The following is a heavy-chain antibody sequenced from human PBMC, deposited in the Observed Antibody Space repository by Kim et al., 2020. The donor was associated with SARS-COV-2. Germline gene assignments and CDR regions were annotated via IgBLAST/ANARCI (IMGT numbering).Heavy chain of an antibody. CDR2: ISYDGSNK. CDR3: AKDRRASYGTNYGMDV. CDR1: GFTFSSYG. J-gene: IGHJ6*01. Sequence: GGSLRLSCAASGFTFSSYGMHWVRQAPGKGLEWVAVISYDGSNKYYADSVKGRFTISRDNSKNTLYLQMNSLRAEDTAVYYCAKDRRASYGTNYGMDVWG. V-gene: IGHV3-30*18. D-gene: IGHD5-18*01.